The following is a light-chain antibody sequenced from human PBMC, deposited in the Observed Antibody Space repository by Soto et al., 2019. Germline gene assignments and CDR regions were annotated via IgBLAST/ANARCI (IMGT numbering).Light chain of an antibody. V-gene: IGLV1-51*02. J-gene: IGLJ2*01. CDR2: ENY. CDR3: GAWDNSLTGGV. CDR1: ASNIGNNY. Sequence: QSVLTQPPSVSAAPGQKVTISCSGSASNIGNNYVSWYQQLPGTAPKLLIYENYERPSGIPDRFSGSKSGTSATLGITGLQTGDEADYYCGAWDNSLTGGVFGGGTPLTVL.